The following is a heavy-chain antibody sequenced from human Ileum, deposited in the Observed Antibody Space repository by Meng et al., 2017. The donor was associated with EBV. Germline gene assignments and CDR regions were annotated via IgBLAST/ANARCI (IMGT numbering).Heavy chain of an antibody. J-gene: IGHJ4*02. CDR2: VYHRGDT. CDR1: GDSISSDMW. V-gene: IGHV4-4*02. D-gene: IGHD1-7*01. CDR3: GRDQGRELINH. Sequence: VQLQDSCPGWVKPSGTLSLTCTVSGDSISSDMWWSWVRQPPGKGLEWIGEVYHRGDTNYNPSLKSRVDISVDKSKNQFYLSLFSVTAADTAVYYCGRDQGRELINHWGQGTLVTVSS.